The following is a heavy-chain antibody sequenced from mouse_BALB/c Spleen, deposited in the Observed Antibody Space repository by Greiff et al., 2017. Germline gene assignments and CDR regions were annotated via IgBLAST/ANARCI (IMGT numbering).Heavy chain of an antibody. D-gene: IGHD1-2*01. CDR1: GYTFTSYW. V-gene: IGHV1S81*02. Sequence: VQLQQSGAELVKPGASVKLSCKASGYTFTSYWMHWVKQRPGQGLEWIGEINPSNGRTNYNEKFKSKATLTVDKSSSTAYMQLSSLTSEDSAVYYCARATTATGDYWGQGTTLTVSS. J-gene: IGHJ2*01. CDR2: INPSNGRT. CDR3: ARATTATGDY.